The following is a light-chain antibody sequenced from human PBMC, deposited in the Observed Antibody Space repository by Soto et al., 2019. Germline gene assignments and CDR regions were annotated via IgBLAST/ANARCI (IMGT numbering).Light chain of an antibody. CDR3: TSYTGSSTYV. Sequence: QSVLTQPPSVSGSPGQSVAISCTGTSSDVGSYNRVSWYQQPPGAAPKLTIYEVSNRPSGVPDRFSGSKSGNTASLTISGLQAEDEADYYCTSYTGSSTYVFGTGARSPS. CDR1: SSDVGSYNR. V-gene: IGLV2-18*02. J-gene: IGLJ1*01. CDR2: EVS.